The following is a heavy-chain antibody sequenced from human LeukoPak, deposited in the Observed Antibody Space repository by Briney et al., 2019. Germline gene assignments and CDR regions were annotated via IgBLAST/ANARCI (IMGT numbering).Heavy chain of an antibody. Sequence: SETLSLTCAVYGWSFSGYYWNWIRQSPGKGLEGIGEINQSGSTSYNPSLKSRVTISVDTSKNHFSLKVSSVTAADTAVYYCARRWNARLYNWFDPWGQGTLVTVSS. CDR3: ARRWNARLYNWFDP. J-gene: IGHJ5*02. V-gene: IGHV4-34*01. CDR1: GWSFSGYY. CDR2: INQSGST. D-gene: IGHD1-1*01.